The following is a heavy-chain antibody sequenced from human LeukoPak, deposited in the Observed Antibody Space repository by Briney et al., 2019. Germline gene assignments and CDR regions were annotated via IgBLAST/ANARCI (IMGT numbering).Heavy chain of an antibody. CDR1: GFTFGTYA. Sequence: PGGSLRLSCAASGFTFGTYAMSWVRQGPGKGLEWVSAISGIGTYTYYADSVKGRFTISRDNSKSTLYLQVNSLRAEDTALYYCAKEYYGGWGDDWGQGTLVTVSS. CDR2: ISGIGTYT. J-gene: IGHJ4*02. CDR3: AKEYYGGWGDD. V-gene: IGHV3-23*01. D-gene: IGHD4-23*01.